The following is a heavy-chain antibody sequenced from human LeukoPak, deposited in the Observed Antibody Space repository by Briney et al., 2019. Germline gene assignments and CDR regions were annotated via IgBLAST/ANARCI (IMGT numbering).Heavy chain of an antibody. Sequence: GGSLRLSCAASGFTFRNYAMSWVRQAPGKGLEWGSAISASGRTPYYADSVKGRFTISRDNSQNTLYLQMNSLRAEDTAVYYCAKRHIAALGGDAFDAWGQGTMVTVSS. CDR2: ISASGRTP. CDR1: GFTFRNYA. D-gene: IGHD5-12*01. J-gene: IGHJ3*01. CDR3: AKRHIAALGGDAFDA. V-gene: IGHV3-23*01.